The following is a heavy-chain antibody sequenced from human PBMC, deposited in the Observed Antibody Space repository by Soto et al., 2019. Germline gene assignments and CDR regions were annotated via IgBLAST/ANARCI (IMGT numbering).Heavy chain of an antibody. V-gene: IGHV3-21*06. CDR2: ISSSSSYI. J-gene: IGHJ4*02. D-gene: IGHD3-10*01. CDR3: ARDIGEMSAV. Sequence: GGSLRLSCTGSGFTFSSSTVTWVRQGPGKGLEWVSSISSSSSYIYFADSLKGRFTISRDSAKNPLYLQMNSLRAEDTAVYYCARDIGEMSAVWGQGTQVTVSS. CDR1: GFTFSSST.